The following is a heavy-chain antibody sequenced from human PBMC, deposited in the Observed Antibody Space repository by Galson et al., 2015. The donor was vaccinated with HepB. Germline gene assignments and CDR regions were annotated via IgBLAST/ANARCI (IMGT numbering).Heavy chain of an antibody. D-gene: IGHD6-19*01. CDR1: GFTFSSYW. Sequence: SLRLSCAASGFTFSSYWMSWVRQAPGKGLEWVANIKQDGSEKYYVDSVKGRFTISRDNAKNSLYLQMNSLRAEDTAVYYCARAVAGSYYYYYGMDVWGQGNPGHRLL. J-gene: IGHJ6*02. CDR3: ARAVAGSYYYYYGMDV. V-gene: IGHV3-7*03. CDR2: IKQDGSEK.